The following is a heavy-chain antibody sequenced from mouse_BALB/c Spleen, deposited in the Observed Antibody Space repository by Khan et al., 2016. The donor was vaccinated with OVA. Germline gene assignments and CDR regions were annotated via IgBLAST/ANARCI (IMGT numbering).Heavy chain of an antibody. V-gene: IGHV3-2*02. J-gene: IGHJ3*01. Sequence: EVELVESGPGLVKPSQSLSLTCTVTGYSITSEYAWNWIRQFPGNKLERMGYINYSGNTRFNPSLKSRTSITRDTSKNQFFLQLNSVTTEDTATYYCARKDYYDYDPFPYWGQGTLVTVS. CDR1: GYSITSEYA. CDR2: INYSGNT. D-gene: IGHD2-4*01. CDR3: ARKDYYDYDPFPY.